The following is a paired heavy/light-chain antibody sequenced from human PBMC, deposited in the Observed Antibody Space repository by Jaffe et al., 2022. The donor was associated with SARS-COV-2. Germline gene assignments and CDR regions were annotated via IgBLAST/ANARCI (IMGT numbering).Heavy chain of an antibody. CDR3: ARVGVLRFLEWPAPLYGMDV. V-gene: IGHV3-21*01. Sequence: EVQLVESGGGLVKPGGSLRLSCAASGFTFSSYSMNWVRQAPGKGLEWVSSISSSSSYIYYADSVKGRFTISRDNAKNSLYLQMNSLRAEDTAVYYCARVGVLRFLEWPAPLYGMDVWGQGTTVTVSS. D-gene: IGHD3-3*01. CDR2: ISSSSSYI. J-gene: IGHJ6*02. CDR1: GFTFSSYS.
Light chain of an antibody. J-gene: IGKJ4*01. CDR2: KAS. CDR1: QSISSW. V-gene: IGKV1-5*03. CDR3: QQYNSYWLT. Sequence: DIQMTQSPSTLSASVGDRVTITCRASQSISSWLAWYQQKPGKAPKLLIYKASSLESGVPSRFSGSGSGTEFTLTISSLQPDDFATYYCQQYNSYWLTFGGGTKVEIK.